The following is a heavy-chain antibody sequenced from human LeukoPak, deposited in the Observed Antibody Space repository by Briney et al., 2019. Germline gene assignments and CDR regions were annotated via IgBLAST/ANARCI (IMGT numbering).Heavy chain of an antibody. Sequence: NTSETLSLTCTVSGYSISSGYYWGWIRQPPGKGLEWIGSIYHSGSTYYNPSLKSRVTISVDTSKNQFSLKLSSVTAADTAVYYCARVRAMSGYCSGGSCYLGYWGQGTLVTVSS. D-gene: IGHD2-15*01. V-gene: IGHV4-38-2*02. CDR1: GYSISSGYY. CDR3: ARVRAMSGYCSGGSCYLGY. CDR2: IYHSGST. J-gene: IGHJ4*02.